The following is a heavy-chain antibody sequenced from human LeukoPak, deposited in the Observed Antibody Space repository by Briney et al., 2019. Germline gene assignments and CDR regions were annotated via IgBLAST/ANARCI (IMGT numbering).Heavy chain of an antibody. Sequence: PSETLSLTCTVSGGSISSTSYYWSWIRQPPGKGLEWIGYIYYSGSTNYNPSLKSRVTISVDTSKNQFSLKLSSVTAADTAVYYCARAQTGSYWSGIDYWGQGTLVTVSS. D-gene: IGHD3-10*01. V-gene: IGHV4-61*01. CDR3: ARAQTGSYWSGIDY. J-gene: IGHJ4*02. CDR2: IYYSGST. CDR1: GGSISSTSYY.